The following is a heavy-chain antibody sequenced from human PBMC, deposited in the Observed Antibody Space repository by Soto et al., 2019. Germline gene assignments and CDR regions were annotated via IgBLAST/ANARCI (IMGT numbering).Heavy chain of an antibody. J-gene: IGHJ4*02. V-gene: IGHV3-30*18. CDR1: GFTFSHYA. Sequence: QVQLVESGGGVVQPGRSLRLSCAASGFTFSHYAMHWVRQAPGKGLEWVALMSYDGSNEYYADSVKGRFTISRDNSKNTRYLQMNSRRAADTAVYYCAKDGSHNFDYWGQGTLVTVSS. CDR2: MSYDGSNE. CDR3: AKDGSHNFDY. D-gene: IGHD1-26*01.